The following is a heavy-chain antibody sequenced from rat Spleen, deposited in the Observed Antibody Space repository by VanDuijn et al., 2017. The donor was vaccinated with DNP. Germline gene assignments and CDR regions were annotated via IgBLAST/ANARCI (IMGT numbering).Heavy chain of an antibody. D-gene: IGHD4-3*01. J-gene: IGHJ2*01. Sequence: EVQLVESGGGLVQPGRSLKLSCAASGFTFSDYYMAWVRQAPTKGLEWVAYIYYDGGSTSYGDSVKGRFTISRDNAKNTLYLQMNSLRSEDMATYYCVRWNSGHFDYWGQGVMVPVSS. V-gene: IGHV5-22*01. CDR1: GFTFSDYY. CDR2: IYYDGGST. CDR3: VRWNSGHFDY.